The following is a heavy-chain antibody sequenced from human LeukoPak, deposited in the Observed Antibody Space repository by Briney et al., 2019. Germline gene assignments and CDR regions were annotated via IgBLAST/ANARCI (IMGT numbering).Heavy chain of an antibody. D-gene: IGHD1-20*01. CDR2: XPEXGET. CDR3: ATAPVANWNDHYYYYYGMDV. V-gene: IGHV1-24*01. Sequence: XPEXGETIYAQKFQGRVTTTEDTSTDTAYMELSSLRSEDTAVYYCATAPVANWNDHYYYYYGMDVWGQGTTVTVSS. J-gene: IGHJ6*02.